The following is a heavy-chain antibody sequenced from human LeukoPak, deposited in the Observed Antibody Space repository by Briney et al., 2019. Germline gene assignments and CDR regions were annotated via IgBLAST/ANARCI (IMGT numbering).Heavy chain of an antibody. V-gene: IGHV3-15*01. CDR3: ALIGGSGYYEDY. Sequence: GGSLRLSCVGSGFTFSGYWMNWVRQAPGKGLEWVGRIKSESDGGTTSYAAPVEGRLTISRDDPKNTLSLQMNSLKTEDTAVYYCALIGGSGYYEDYWGQGTLVTVSS. CDR1: GFTFSGYW. CDR2: IKSESDGGTT. D-gene: IGHD3-22*01. J-gene: IGHJ4*02.